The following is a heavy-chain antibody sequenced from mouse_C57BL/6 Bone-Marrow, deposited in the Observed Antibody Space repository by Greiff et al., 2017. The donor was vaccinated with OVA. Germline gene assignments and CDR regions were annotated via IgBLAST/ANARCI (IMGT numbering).Heavy chain of an antibody. Sequence: QVQLQQPGAELVKPGASVTLSCQASGSTFTSYWMHWVKQRPGQGLEWIGMIHPNSGSTNYNEKFKSKATLTVDKSSSTAYMQLSSLTSEDSAVYYCARGITTVVVDYWGQGTTLTVSS. D-gene: IGHD1-1*01. J-gene: IGHJ2*01. V-gene: IGHV1-64*01. CDR3: ARGITTVVVDY. CDR1: GSTFTSYW. CDR2: IHPNSGST.